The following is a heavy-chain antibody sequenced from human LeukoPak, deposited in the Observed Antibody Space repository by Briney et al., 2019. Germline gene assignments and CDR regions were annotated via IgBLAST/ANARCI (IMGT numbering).Heavy chain of an antibody. J-gene: IGHJ4*02. CDR1: GFTFSSSV. V-gene: IGHV3-33*06. D-gene: IGHD3-3*01. Sequence: GGSLRLSCAASGFTFSSSVMHWVRQAPGKGLEWVAVIWFDGSIKFYGDSVKGRFTVSRDNSKNTLYLQMNSRGAEDTAVYYCAKAGYDFRTGYHRGFLDYWGQGTLVTVSS. CDR3: AKAGYDFRTGYHRGFLDY. CDR2: IWFDGSIK.